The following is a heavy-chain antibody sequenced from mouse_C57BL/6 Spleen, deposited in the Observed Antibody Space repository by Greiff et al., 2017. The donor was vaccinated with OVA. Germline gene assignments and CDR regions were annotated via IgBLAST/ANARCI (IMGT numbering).Heavy chain of an antibody. CDR3: TRAGSFDY. J-gene: IGHJ2*01. CDR2: IDPETGCT. Sequence: VQLQQSGAELVRPGASVTLSCKASGYTFTDFEMHWVKQTPVHGLEWIGAIDPETGCTAYNQKFKGKAILTADKSSSTAYMELRSLTSEDSAVYYCTRAGSFDYWGQGTTLTVSS. V-gene: IGHV1-15*01. CDR1: GYTFTDFE.